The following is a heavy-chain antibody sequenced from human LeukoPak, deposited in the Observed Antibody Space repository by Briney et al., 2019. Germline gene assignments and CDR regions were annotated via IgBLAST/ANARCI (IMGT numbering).Heavy chain of an antibody. CDR2: ISWNSGSI. J-gene: IGHJ6*02. D-gene: IGHD5-18*01. Sequence: PGGSLRLSCAASGFTFDDYAMHWVRQAPGKGLEWVSGISWNSGSIGYADSVKGRFTISRDNAKNSLYLQMNSLRAEDTALYYCAKDESRGYSYGSYYYYYGMDVWGQGTTVTVSS. V-gene: IGHV3-9*01. CDR3: AKDESRGYSYGSYYYYYGMDV. CDR1: GFTFDDYA.